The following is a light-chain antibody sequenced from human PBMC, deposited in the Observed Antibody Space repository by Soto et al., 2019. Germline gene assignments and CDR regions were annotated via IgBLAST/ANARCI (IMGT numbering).Light chain of an antibody. CDR1: SSNIGSNT. V-gene: IGLV1-44*01. CDR3: AAWDDSLKGGV. J-gene: IGLJ2*01. Sequence: QSVLTQPTSASGTPGQRVTISCSGSSSNIGSNTVNWYQQLPGTAPKLLIYSNNQRPSGVPDRFSGSKSGTSASLAISGLQSEDEADYYCAAWDDSLKGGVFGGGTKVTVL. CDR2: SNN.